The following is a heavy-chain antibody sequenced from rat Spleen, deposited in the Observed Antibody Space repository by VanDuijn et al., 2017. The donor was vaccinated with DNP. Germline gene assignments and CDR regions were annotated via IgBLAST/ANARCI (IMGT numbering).Heavy chain of an antibody. CDR2: ISPDGHIT. V-gene: IGHV5-20*01. J-gene: IGHJ2*01. CDR1: GFTFSDYY. Sequence: EVHWVESGGGLVQPGRSLKLSCAASGFTFSDYYMAWVRQAPKKGLEWVTSISPDGHITYYRDSLKGRFTISRDNGKSTLYLQMESLRSEDTATYYCATDAFDYWGQGVMVTVSS. CDR3: ATDAFDY.